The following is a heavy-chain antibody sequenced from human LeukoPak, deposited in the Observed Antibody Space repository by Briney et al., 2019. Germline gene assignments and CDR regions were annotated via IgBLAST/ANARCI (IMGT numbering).Heavy chain of an antibody. V-gene: IGHV4-59*07. CDR2: NSYRGST. CDR3: ARQGTAGTNLNWFDH. Sequence: PSDSLSLTCTVSGGSMSIYYWRWIRHPPREGLEWVGYNSYRGSTNYNPSLKSRVTISVDTYKNQFSLKLSSVADADTAVYYCARQGTAGTNLNWFDHWGQGTLVTVSS. CDR1: GGSMSIYY. J-gene: IGHJ5*02. D-gene: IGHD1-1*01.